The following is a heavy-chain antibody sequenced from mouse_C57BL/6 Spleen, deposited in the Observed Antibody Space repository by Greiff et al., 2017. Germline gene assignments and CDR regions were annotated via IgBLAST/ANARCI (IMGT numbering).Heavy chain of an antibody. CDR3: TTPYYGSSYGAWFAY. D-gene: IGHD1-1*01. Sequence: EVQLQQSGAELVRPGASVKLSCTASGFNIKDYYMHWVKQRPEQGLEWIGRIDPEDGDTEYAPKFQGKATMTADTSSNTAYLQLSSLTSEDTAVYYCTTPYYGSSYGAWFAYWGQGTLVTVSA. CDR1: GFNIKDYY. J-gene: IGHJ3*01. CDR2: IDPEDGDT. V-gene: IGHV14-1*01.